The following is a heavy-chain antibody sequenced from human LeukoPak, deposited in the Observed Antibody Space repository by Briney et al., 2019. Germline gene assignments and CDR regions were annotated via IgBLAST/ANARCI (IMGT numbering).Heavy chain of an antibody. Sequence: SGGSLRLSCAASGFPFSHYGIHWVRQPPGKGLEWVAVIWSDGSHKYYADSAKGRFTISRDNSKNTLYLQMNSLRAEDTAVYSCARASGPFDYWGQGTLVTVSS. J-gene: IGHJ4*02. CDR3: ARASGPFDY. D-gene: IGHD3-10*01. CDR1: GFPFSHYG. V-gene: IGHV3-33*01. CDR2: IWSDGSHK.